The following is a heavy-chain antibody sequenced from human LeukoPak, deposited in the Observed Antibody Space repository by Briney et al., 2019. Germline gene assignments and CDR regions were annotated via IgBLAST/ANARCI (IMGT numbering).Heavy chain of an antibody. CDR3: ARESPACGEDCYFDY. Sequence: GSLRLSCAASGFTFSSYEMNWVRQAPGKGLEWVSYISSSGSTIYYADSVKGRFTISRDNSRNTLYLQMNSLRSDDTAVYYCARESPACGEDCYFDYWGQGTLVTVSS. D-gene: IGHD2-21*02. CDR2: ISSSGSTI. CDR1: GFTFSSYE. V-gene: IGHV3-48*03. J-gene: IGHJ4*02.